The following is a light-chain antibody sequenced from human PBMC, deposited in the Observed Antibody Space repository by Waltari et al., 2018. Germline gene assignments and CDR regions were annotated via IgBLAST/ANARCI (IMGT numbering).Light chain of an antibody. Sequence: SYVLTQPPSVSVAPGETARVTCGGDNIGSYSGHWYQQKPSQAPVLVIRYDTDRPSGIPERFSGSNSANTATLTISRVEAGDEANYYCQVWHAAIDPGVFGTGTEVTV. J-gene: IGLJ1*01. CDR3: QVWHAAIDPGV. CDR2: YDT. V-gene: IGLV3-21*04. CDR1: NIGSYS.